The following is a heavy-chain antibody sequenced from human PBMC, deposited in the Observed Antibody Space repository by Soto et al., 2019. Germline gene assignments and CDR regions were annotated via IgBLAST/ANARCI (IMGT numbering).Heavy chain of an antibody. CDR2: TYYGASS. V-gene: IGHV4-38-2*01. CDR1: GYSISSGTD. J-gene: IGHJ4*02. Sequence: PSETLSLTCAVSGYSISSGTDWGCSRQPPGKGLEWLGTTYYGASSYYNTSPRRRLTTLLDASSNQLSLQLSSFAAADTAVYFCVGVAGSACWYETDSWGQGILVTVSS. D-gene: IGHD6-13*01. CDR3: VGVAGSACWYETDS.